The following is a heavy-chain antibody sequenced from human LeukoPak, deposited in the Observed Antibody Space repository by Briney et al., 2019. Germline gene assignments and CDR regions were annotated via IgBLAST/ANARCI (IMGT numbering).Heavy chain of an antibody. V-gene: IGHV3-48*02. CDR3: VRGRGSYGWFDP. CDR2: ITASGTAM. D-gene: IGHD3-10*01. CDR1: GFTFSSYS. J-gene: IGHJ5*02. Sequence: GGSLRLSCAASGFTFSSYSMNWVRQAPGKGLEWVSHITASGTAMFYADSVKGRFTISRDNAKNSLYLQMNSLRDEDTAVCYCVRGRGSYGWFDPWGQGTLVTVSS.